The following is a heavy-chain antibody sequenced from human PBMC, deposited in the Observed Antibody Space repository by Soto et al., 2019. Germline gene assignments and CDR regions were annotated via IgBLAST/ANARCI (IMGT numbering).Heavy chain of an antibody. J-gene: IGHJ4*02. CDR1: GFTFTSYG. CDR2: ISYDGSNK. Sequence: QVQLVESGGGVVQPGRSLRLSCAASGFTFTSYGMHWVRQAPGKGLEWVAVISYDGSNKYYADSVKGRFTSSRDNYKNTLHLQMNSQRAEDTAVYYCAKGKGAFMIVVPAAMPVGYFDYGGQGTPVTVSS. D-gene: IGHD2-2*01. V-gene: IGHV3-30*18. CDR3: AKGKGAFMIVVPAAMPVGYFDY.